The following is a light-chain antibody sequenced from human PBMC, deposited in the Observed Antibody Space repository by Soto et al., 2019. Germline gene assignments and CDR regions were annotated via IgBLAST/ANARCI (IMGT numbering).Light chain of an antibody. CDR2: HAS. J-gene: IGKJ1*01. CDR3: QQYHFFWT. Sequence: DIQMTQSPSTLSASVGDRVTVTCQASRSISTWLAWYQQKPGNAPKLLLHHASILESGVPSRFSGSGSGTEFTLTISSLQPDDFSTYYCQQYHFFWTFGQGTKVEIK. V-gene: IGKV1-5*01. CDR1: RSISTW.